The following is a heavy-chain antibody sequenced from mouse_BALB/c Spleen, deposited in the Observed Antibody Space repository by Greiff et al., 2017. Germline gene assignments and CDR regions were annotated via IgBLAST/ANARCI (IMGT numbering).Heavy chain of an antibody. CDR2: ISSGGSYT. CDR1: GFTFSSYA. CDR3: ARPTMITTNAMDY. Sequence: EVQLVESGGGLVKPGGSLKLSCAASGFTFSSYAMSWVRQSPEKRLEWVAEISSGGSYTYYPDTVTGRFTISSDNAKNTLYLEMSSLRSEDTAMYYCARPTMITTNAMDYWGQGTSVTVSS. J-gene: IGHJ4*01. D-gene: IGHD2-4*01. V-gene: IGHV5-9-4*01.